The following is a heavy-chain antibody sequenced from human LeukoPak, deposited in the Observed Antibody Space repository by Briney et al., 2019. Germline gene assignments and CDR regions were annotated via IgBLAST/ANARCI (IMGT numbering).Heavy chain of an antibody. CDR1: GGSISTNSYY. CDR3: ARDRGYGDYGIYYYYYMDV. Sequence: SETLSLTCTVSGGSISTNSYYWAWIRQPPGKGLQWIGSIYYSGSTYYNPSLKSRVTISVDTSKNQFSLKLSSVTAADTAVYYCARDRGYGDYGIYYYYYMDVWGKGTTVTISS. V-gene: IGHV4-39*07. CDR2: IYYSGST. D-gene: IGHD4-17*01. J-gene: IGHJ6*03.